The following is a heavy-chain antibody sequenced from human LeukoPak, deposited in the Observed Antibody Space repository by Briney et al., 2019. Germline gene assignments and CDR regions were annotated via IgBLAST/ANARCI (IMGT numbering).Heavy chain of an antibody. D-gene: IGHD3-10*01. V-gene: IGHV4-34*01. J-gene: IGHJ4*02. CDR2: INHSGST. CDR3: ARNVVRGVINY. CDR1: GGSFSGYY. Sequence: SETLSLTCAVYGGSFSGYYCSWIRQPPGKGLEWIGEINHSGSTNYNPSLKSRVTISVDTSKNQFSLKLSSVTAADTAVYYCARNVVRGVINYWGQGTLVTVSS.